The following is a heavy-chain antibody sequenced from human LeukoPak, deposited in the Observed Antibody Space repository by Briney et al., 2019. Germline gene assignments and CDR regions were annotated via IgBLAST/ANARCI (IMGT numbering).Heavy chain of an antibody. CDR1: GYTLNSYG. CDR2: ISAYNGNT. CDR3: ARAGPGSGWYFDY. D-gene: IGHD6-19*01. Sequence: ASVKVSCKSSGYTLNSYGFSWVRQAPGQGLERMGWISAYNGNTNHAQKLQRRVTMTTDTSTTTAYMELRGLRFNDTAVYYCARAGPGSGWYFDYWGQGTLVTVSS. J-gene: IGHJ4*02. V-gene: IGHV1-18*01.